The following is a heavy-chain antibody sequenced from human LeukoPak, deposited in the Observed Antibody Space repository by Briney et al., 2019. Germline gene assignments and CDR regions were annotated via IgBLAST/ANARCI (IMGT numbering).Heavy chain of an antibody. CDR3: ARDLDWYDYGDYFPIGAFDI. D-gene: IGHD4-17*01. CDR1: GFTFSSYS. V-gene: IGHV3-21*01. Sequence: GGSLRLSCAASGFTFSSYSMNWVRQAPGKGLEWVSSISSSSSYIYYADSVKGRFTISRDNAKNSLYLQMNSLRAEDTAVYYCARDLDWYDYGDYFPIGAFDIWGQGTMVTVSS. CDR2: ISSSSSYI. J-gene: IGHJ3*02.